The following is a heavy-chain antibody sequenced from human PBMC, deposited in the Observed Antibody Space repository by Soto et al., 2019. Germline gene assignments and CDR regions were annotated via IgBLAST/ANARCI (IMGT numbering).Heavy chain of an antibody. J-gene: IGHJ5*02. D-gene: IGHD6-25*01. CDR1: GFTFSSYG. V-gene: IGHV3-30*03. CDR3: ARGASSAWTVFDP. CDR2: ISYDGTNK. Sequence: LRLSCATSGFTFSSYGLHWVRQAPGKGLEWVAVISYDGTNKYYADSVKGRFTVSRDNSKNTLYLQMNSLRAEDTAVHYCARGASSAWTVFDPWGQGTLVTVSS.